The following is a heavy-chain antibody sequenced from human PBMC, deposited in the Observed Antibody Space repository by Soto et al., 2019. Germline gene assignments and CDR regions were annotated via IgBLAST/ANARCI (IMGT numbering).Heavy chain of an antibody. J-gene: IGHJ4*02. CDR2: ISHDGNSQ. Sequence: QVQLVQSGGGVVQPGRSLRLSCAASGFDLSVYSIHWVRQGPGKGLEWVALISHDGNSQYYADSVKGRFTISRDTSKKTISLQMNSLRTEDTAVYFCARDHDYDGDYWGQGALVTVSS. V-gene: IGHV3-30-3*01. CDR1: GFDLSVYS. CDR3: ARDHDYDGDY. D-gene: IGHD3-16*01.